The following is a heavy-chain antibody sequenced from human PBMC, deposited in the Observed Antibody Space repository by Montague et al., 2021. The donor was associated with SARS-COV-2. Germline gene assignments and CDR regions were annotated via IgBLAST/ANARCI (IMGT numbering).Heavy chain of an antibody. Sequence: PVLVKPTQTLTLTCTFSGFSLSTSGMCVSWIRQPPGKALEWLARLDWDDDKYYNTSLKTRLTISKDTSKNQVVLTMTNMDPVDTATYYCARDYIAAAGIYDYYYGMDVWGQGTTVTVSS. D-gene: IGHD6-13*01. J-gene: IGHJ6*02. CDR3: ARDYIAAAGIYDYYYGMDV. CDR2: LDWDDDK. V-gene: IGHV2-70*11. CDR1: GFSLSTSGMC.